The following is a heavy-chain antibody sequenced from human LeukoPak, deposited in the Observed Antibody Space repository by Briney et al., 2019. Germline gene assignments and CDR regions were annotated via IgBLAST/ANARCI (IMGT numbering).Heavy chain of an antibody. J-gene: IGHJ6*03. D-gene: IGHD3-10*01. CDR3: ARQEGGSGSYFYYMDV. Sequence: PSETLSLTCTVSGGSISSGSYYWSWIRQPAGKGLEWIGRIYTSGSTNYNPSLKSRVIISVDTSKNQFSLKLNSVTAADTAVYYCARQEGGSGSYFYYMDVWGKGTTVTVSS. CDR2: IYTSGST. V-gene: IGHV4-61*02. CDR1: GGSISSGSYY.